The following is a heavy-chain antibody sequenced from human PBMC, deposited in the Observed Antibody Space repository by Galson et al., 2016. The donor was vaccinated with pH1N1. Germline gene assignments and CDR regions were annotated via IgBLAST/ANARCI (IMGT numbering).Heavy chain of an antibody. Sequence: SLRLSCAASGFTFGNYWMHWVRQVPGKRLEWVANIKEDGSETYYVDSVRGRFTISRDNAKNSLYLQMNSLRDEDTALYYCARAIGSRSAYWGQGTLVTVSS. CDR3: ARAIGSRSAY. CDR2: IKEDGSET. D-gene: IGHD3-16*02. CDR1: GFTFGNYW. J-gene: IGHJ4*02. V-gene: IGHV3-7*01.